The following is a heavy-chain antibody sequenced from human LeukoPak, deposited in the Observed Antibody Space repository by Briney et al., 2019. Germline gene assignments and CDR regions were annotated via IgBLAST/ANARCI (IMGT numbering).Heavy chain of an antibody. CDR1: GYTFINYA. D-gene: IGHD4-17*01. J-gene: IGHJ4*02. CDR2: VSPYNGDT. Sequence: ASVKVSCKASGYTFINYAIHWVRQAPGQGLEWMGWVSPYNGDTKYAQNHQGRVTMTTDTSTTTAHMELRSLTSDDTAVYYRAKAWDYGDRGEIDYWGQGTLATVSS. CDR3: AKAWDYGDRGEIDY. V-gene: IGHV1-18*01.